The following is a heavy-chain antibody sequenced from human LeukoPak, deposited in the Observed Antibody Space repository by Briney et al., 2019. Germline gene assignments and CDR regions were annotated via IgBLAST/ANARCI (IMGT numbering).Heavy chain of an antibody. Sequence: AAVKVSCKTSVYTFSTYYVHWVRLAPGQGLDWMGIINPHGGSTSYPQKFQGRVTMTSDTSTGTVYMDLNSLTSEDTAVYYCAGGRQLGRFDYWGQGTLVTVSS. CDR3: AGGRQLGRFDY. J-gene: IGHJ4*02. CDR2: INPHGGST. D-gene: IGHD3-16*01. CDR1: VYTFSTYY. V-gene: IGHV1-46*01.